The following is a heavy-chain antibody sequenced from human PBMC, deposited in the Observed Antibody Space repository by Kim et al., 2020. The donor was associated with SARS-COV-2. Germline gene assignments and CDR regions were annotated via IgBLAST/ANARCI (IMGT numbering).Heavy chain of an antibody. Sequence: VKGRFTISRDNAKNALYLQMKSLRDEDTAVYYCARSYDYVWGSDRRDFDYWGQGTLVTVSS. V-gene: IGHV3-48*02. CDR3: ARSYDYVWGSDRRDFDY. J-gene: IGHJ4*02. D-gene: IGHD3-16*02.